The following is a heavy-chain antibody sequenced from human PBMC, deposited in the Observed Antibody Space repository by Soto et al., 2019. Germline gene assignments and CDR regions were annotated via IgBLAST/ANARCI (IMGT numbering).Heavy chain of an antibody. Sequence: SEALSLTYTVSCGSISSGGYYLTWIRHHPGKGLEWIGYNYYSGITYYNPSLKSRVTISLDTSKNQFSLKLSSVTAADTAVYYCARGSSIAGLYYGMDVWGQGTTVTVS. CDR1: CGSISSGGYY. J-gene: IGHJ6*02. CDR3: ARGSSIAGLYYGMDV. CDR2: NYYSGIT. V-gene: IGHV4-31*03. D-gene: IGHD6-6*01.